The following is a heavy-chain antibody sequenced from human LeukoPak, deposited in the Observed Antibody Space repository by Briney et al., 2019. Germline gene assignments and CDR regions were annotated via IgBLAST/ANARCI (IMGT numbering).Heavy chain of an antibody. CDR2: IIPIFGTA. Sequence: SVKVSCKASGGTFSSYAISWVRQAPGQGLERMGGIIPIFGTANYAQKFQGRVTITTDESTSTAYMELSSLRSEDTAVYYCAKHTGYCSGGSCYPHYFDYWGQGTLVTVSS. D-gene: IGHD2-15*01. CDR3: AKHTGYCSGGSCYPHYFDY. J-gene: IGHJ4*02. V-gene: IGHV1-69*05. CDR1: GGTFSSYA.